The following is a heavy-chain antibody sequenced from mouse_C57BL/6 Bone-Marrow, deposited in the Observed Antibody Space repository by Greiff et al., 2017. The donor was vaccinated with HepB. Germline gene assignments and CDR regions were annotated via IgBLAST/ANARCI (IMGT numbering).Heavy chain of an antibody. CDR2: IDPETGGT. Sequence: QVTLKVSGAELVRPGASVTLSCKASGYTFTDYEMHWVKQTPVHGLEWIGAIDPETGGTAYNQKFKGKAILTADKSSSTAYMELRSLTSEDSAVYYCTLYYYGSRYYAMDYWGQGTSVTVSS. V-gene: IGHV1-15*01. J-gene: IGHJ4*01. D-gene: IGHD1-1*01. CDR3: TLYYYGSRYYAMDY. CDR1: GYTFTDYE.